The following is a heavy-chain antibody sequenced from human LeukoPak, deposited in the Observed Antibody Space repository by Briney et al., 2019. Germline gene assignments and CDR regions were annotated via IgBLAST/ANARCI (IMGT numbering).Heavy chain of an antibody. J-gene: IGHJ5*02. CDR2: IFYSGST. D-gene: IGHD2-15*01. CDR1: GGSISSYY. CDR3: ARNGYCSGGRCDNWFDP. Sequence: PSETLSLTCTVSGGSISSYYWNWIRQPPGKGLEWIRYIFYSGSTNYDPSLKRRVTISIDTSKNQFSLKLSSVAAADTAVYYCARNGYCSGGRCDNWFDPWGQGTLVTVSS. V-gene: IGHV4-59*01.